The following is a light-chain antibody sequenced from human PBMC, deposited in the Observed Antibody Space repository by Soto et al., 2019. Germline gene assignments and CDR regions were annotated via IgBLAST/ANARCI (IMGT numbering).Light chain of an antibody. CDR2: VAS. CDR1: QDIRND. CDR3: LQDYNYPLT. Sequence: AIQMTQSPSSLSGSVADRFTITCLASQDIRNDLGWYQQKPGKAPKVLIYVASNLQSGVPSRFSGSGSGTDFTLTISSLQPEDFATYYCLQDYNYPLTFGGGTKVDIK. J-gene: IGKJ4*01. V-gene: IGKV1-6*01.